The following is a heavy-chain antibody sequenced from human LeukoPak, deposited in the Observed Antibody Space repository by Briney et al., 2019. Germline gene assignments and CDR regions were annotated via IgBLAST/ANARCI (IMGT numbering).Heavy chain of an antibody. CDR1: GGSFSGYY. CDR2: INHSGST. Sequence: PSETPSLTCGVYGGSFSGYYWSWIRQPPGKGLEWIGEINHSGSTNYNPSLKSRVTMSLDTSKNQFSLKLSSVTAADTAVYYCARGRVVQGVTYYPFDYWGQGTLVTVSS. D-gene: IGHD3-10*01. V-gene: IGHV4-34*01. CDR3: ARGRVVQGVTYYPFDY. J-gene: IGHJ4*02.